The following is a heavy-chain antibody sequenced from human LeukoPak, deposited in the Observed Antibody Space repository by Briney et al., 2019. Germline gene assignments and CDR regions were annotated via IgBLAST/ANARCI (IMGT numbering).Heavy chain of an antibody. D-gene: IGHD2-2*01. Sequence: SVKVSCKASGGTFSSYAISWVRQAPGQGLEWMGRIIPIFGTANYAQKFQGRVTINTDESTSTAYMELSSLRSEDTAVYYCAREPYCSSTSCYAFDIWGQGTMVTVSS. CDR1: GGTFSSYA. CDR3: AREPYCSSTSCYAFDI. V-gene: IGHV1-69*05. J-gene: IGHJ3*02. CDR2: IIPIFGTA.